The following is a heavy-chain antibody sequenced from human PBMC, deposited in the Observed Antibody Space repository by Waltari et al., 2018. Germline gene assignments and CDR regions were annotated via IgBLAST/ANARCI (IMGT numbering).Heavy chain of an antibody. V-gene: IGHV4-39*01. CDR2: MQYRGGT. J-gene: IGHJ1*01. D-gene: IGHD4-17*01. CDR3: GRIAFGDDGGYFQH. Sequence: QLQLQESGPGLVKPSETLSLTCTVSGGSISTNYNWGWIRQPPGKGLEWMGNMQYRGGTFYNRSLKGRVTISRDTSKNQFSLRLSSVGAADTAVYFCGRIAFGDDGGYFQHWGQGTLVTVSS. CDR1: GGSISTNYN.